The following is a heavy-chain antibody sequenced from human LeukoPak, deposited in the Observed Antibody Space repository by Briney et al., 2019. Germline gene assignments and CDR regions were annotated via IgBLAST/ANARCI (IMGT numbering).Heavy chain of an antibody. CDR1: GFTFSSYA. CDR2: ISYDGSNK. D-gene: IGHD1-7*01. V-gene: IGHV3-30-3*01. J-gene: IGHJ4*02. CDR3: AREVGPQLELRWTNFDY. Sequence: GRSLRLSCAASGFTFSSYAMHWVRPAPGKGLEWVAVISYDGSNKYYADSVKGRFTISRDNSKNTLYLQMNSLRAEDTAVYYCAREVGPQLELRWTNFDYWGQGTLVTVSS.